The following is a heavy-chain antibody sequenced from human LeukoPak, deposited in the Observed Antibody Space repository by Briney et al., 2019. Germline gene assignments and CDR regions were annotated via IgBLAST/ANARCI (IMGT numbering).Heavy chain of an antibody. J-gene: IGHJ4*02. CDR3: ARNGDSGYEALDY. V-gene: IGHV1-3*01. Sequence: ASVKVSCKASGYTFTSYAMHWVRQAPGQRLEWMGWINAGNGNTKYSQEFQGRVTITRDTSASTAYMELSRLRSDDTAVYYCARNGDSGYEALDYWGQGTLVTVSS. D-gene: IGHD5-12*01. CDR2: INAGNGNT. CDR1: GYTFTSYA.